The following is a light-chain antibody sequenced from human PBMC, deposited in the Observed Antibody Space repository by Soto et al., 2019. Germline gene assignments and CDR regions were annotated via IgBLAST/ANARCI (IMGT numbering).Light chain of an antibody. CDR1: SNDINDYNY. J-gene: IGLJ1*01. Sequence: QSALTQPASVSGSPGQSITISCTGTSNDINDYNYISWYQHHPGKAPKVIIYKVTNRPSGVSARFSGARSGNTASLTISGLQAEDEDDYYCSSSTSSSTLFYVFGTGTKLTVL. V-gene: IGLV2-14*01. CDR2: KVT. CDR3: SSSTSSSTLFYV.